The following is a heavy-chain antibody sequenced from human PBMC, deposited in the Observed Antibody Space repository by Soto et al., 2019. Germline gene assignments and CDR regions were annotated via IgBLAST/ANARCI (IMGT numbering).Heavy chain of an antibody. CDR3: ARESHPTMIVAVFRAFDI. J-gene: IGHJ3*02. CDR1: GYTFTSYY. Sequence: GASVKVSCKASGYTFTSYYMHWVRQAPGQGLEWMGIINPSGGSTSYAQKFQGRVTMTRDTSTSTVYMELSSLRSEDTAVYYCARESHPTMIVAVFRAFDIWGQGTMVTVSS. D-gene: IGHD3-22*01. CDR2: INPSGGST. V-gene: IGHV1-46*01.